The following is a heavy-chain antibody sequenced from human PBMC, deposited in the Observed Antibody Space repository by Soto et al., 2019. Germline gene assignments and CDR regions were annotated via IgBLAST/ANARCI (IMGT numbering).Heavy chain of an antibody. CDR3: ARIYGGSFDY. D-gene: IGHD2-15*01. J-gene: IGHJ4*02. V-gene: IGHV4-61*08. CDR1: GGSISRGDSY. CDR2: IYYSGST. Sequence: SETLSLTCTVSGGSISRGDSYWSWIRQPPGRGLEWLGYIYYSGSTNYNPSLKSRVTISVDTSKKQFSLKLSSVTAADTAVYYCARIYGGSFDYWGQGTLVTVSS.